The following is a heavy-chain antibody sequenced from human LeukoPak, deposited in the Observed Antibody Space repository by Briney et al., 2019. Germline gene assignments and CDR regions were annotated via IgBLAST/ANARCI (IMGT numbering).Heavy chain of an antibody. J-gene: IGHJ4*02. CDR1: GGSISSDY. V-gene: IGHV4-59*01. Sequence: PSETLSLTCTVSGGSISSDYWSWIRQPPGKGLEWIGYIYYTGSTNYNPSLTSRVNISVDTSKNQFSLNLTSVTAADTAVYYCARWGSIAVARFDYWGEGTLVTVSS. CDR2: IYYTGST. D-gene: IGHD6-6*01. CDR3: ARWGSIAVARFDY.